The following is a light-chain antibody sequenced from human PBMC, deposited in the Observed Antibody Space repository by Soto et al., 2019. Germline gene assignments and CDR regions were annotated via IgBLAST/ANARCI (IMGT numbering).Light chain of an antibody. CDR2: GAS. Sequence: EIVLTQSPGTLSLSPGEGATLSCRASQSVSTNFFAWYQQKPGQAPRLLIYGASTRATGIPDRFSGSGSGTDFTLTISRLVPEDFAVYYCHQYGRTSWTFGQGTKVEIK. CDR3: HQYGRTSWT. J-gene: IGKJ1*01. CDR1: QSVSTNF. V-gene: IGKV3-20*01.